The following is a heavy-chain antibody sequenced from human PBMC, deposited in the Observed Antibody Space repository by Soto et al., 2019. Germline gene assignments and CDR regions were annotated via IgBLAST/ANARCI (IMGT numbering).Heavy chain of an antibody. V-gene: IGHV3-23*01. CDR3: AKTGDLLYWFDC. D-gene: IGHD2-8*02. CDR1: GFTFKNYA. Sequence: GGSLRLSCAASGFTFKNYAMTWVRQAPGKGLEWVSLIGGSGGTTYYTDSVKGRFTISRDNSENTLYLQMNSLRAEDTAVYFCAKTGDLLYWFDCWGQGTLVTVSS. CDR2: IGGSGGTT. J-gene: IGHJ4*02.